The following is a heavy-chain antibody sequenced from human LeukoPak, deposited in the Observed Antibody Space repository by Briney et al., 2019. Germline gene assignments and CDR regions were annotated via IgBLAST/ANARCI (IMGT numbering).Heavy chain of an antibody. J-gene: IGHJ3*02. V-gene: IGHV1-18*01. CDR2: ISASNGYT. Sequence: ASVNVSCKASGYSFINYGISWVRQAPGQGLEWMGWISASNGYTVYAEDLQGRVTLTTDTSSTTAYMELRSLRSDDTAIYYCARVVLRSHSSSPPDAFDIWGQGTMVTVSS. CDR3: ARVVLRSHSSSPPDAFDI. CDR1: GYSFINYG. D-gene: IGHD6-13*01.